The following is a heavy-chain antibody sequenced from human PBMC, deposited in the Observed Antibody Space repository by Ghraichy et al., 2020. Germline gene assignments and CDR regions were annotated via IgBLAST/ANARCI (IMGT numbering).Heavy chain of an antibody. D-gene: IGHD4-17*01. CDR2: LNIDGTTV. J-gene: IGHJ4*02. CDR3: VRSNKYGLRHFDY. Sequence: GGSLRLSCAASGFSFTNYWMHWVRQTPGKGLVWVSHLNIDGTTVNYADSVKGRFTISRDNAKNTMYLQMNSLTVEDTAVYYCVRSNKYGLRHFDYWGQGTLVTVSS. V-gene: IGHV3-74*01. CDR1: GFSFTNYW.